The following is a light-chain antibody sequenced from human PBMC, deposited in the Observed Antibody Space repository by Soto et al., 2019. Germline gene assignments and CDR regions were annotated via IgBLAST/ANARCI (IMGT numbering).Light chain of an antibody. CDR2: GAS. J-gene: IGKJ5*01. CDR1: QSVSSN. V-gene: IGKV3-15*01. CDR3: QLYNNWPPLP. Sequence: MIKTSAALRVGQECRSTCSPYDSQSVSSNLAWYQQKAGQAPRLLIYGASTRATGTPARFSGSGSGTEFTITNSCLQSDDFAPYYCQLYNNWPPLPFRQGTRLEIK.